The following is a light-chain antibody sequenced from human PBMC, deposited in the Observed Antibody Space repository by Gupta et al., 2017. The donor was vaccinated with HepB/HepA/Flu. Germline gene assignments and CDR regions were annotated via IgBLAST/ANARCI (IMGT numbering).Light chain of an antibody. CDR1: PDISNY. CDR3: QHYYTYPLT. CDR2: AAS. Sequence: DIQMTQSPSSLSASVGDRVTITCRASPDISNYLPWFQHKPGQAPKSLIYAASNLQSGVPLKFSGSGSGTDFTLTISSLQPEDFATYYCQHYYTYPLTFGGGTKVQIK. V-gene: IGKV1-16*02. J-gene: IGKJ4*01.